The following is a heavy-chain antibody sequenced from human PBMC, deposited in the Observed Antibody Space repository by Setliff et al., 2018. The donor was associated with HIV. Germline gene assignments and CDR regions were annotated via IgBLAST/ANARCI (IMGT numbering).Heavy chain of an antibody. CDR2: IYWDDDK. V-gene: IGHV2-5*02. CDR3: ARDIVVVRDYYYMDV. J-gene: IGHJ6*03. Sequence: SGPTLVNPTQTLTLTCTFSGFSLSTGGVGVGWIRQPPGKALEWLALIYWDDDKRYSPSLKSRLTITKDTSKNQVVLTMTNMDPVDKATYYCARDIVVVRDYYYMDVWGKGTTVTVSS. D-gene: IGHD2-15*01. CDR1: GFSLSTGGVG.